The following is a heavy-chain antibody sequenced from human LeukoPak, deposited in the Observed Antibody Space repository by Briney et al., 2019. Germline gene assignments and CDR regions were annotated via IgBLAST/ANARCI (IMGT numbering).Heavy chain of an antibody. CDR1: GFTFSSYA. D-gene: IGHD5-18*01. CDR3: AKAGYSYGLY. CDR2: TSGSGGST. Sequence: GGSLRLSCAASGFTFSSYAMSWVRQAPGKGLEWVSATSGSGGSTYYADSVKGRFTISRDKSKNTLYLQMNSLRAEDTAVYYCAKAGYSYGLYWGQGTLVTVSS. V-gene: IGHV3-23*01. J-gene: IGHJ4*02.